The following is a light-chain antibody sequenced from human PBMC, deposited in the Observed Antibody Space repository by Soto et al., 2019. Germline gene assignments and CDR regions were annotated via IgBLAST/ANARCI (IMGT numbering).Light chain of an antibody. CDR3: CSYAGAVMYV. J-gene: IGLJ1*01. Sequence: QSALTQPRSVSGSPGHSVTISCTGTSSDVGGYSYVSWYQQHPGKAPKLLISDVSKRPSGVPDRFSGSKFGNTASLTISGLQADDEADYYCCSYAGAVMYVFGTGTKLTVL. CDR2: DVS. V-gene: IGLV2-11*01. CDR1: SSDVGGYSY.